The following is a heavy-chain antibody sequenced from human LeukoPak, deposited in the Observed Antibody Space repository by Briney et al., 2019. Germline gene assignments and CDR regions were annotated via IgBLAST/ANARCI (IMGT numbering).Heavy chain of an antibody. J-gene: IGHJ4*02. CDR3: AKGYADFDY. D-gene: IGHD2-2*01. CDR2: ISGSGGST. Sequence: PGGSLRLSCAATGFTVSSNYMSWVRQAPGKGLEWVSAISGSGGSTYYADSVKGRFTISRDNSKNTLYLQMNSLRAEDTAVYYCAKGYADFDYWGQGTLVTVSS. V-gene: IGHV3-23*01. CDR1: GFTVSSNY.